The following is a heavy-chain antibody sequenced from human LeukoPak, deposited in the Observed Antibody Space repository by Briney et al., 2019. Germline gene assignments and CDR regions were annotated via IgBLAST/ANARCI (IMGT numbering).Heavy chain of an antibody. Sequence: SETLSLTCTVSGGSINSGGFYWSWIRQHPGKGLEWIGYIYYSGSTYYNPSLKSRVTISVDTSKNQFSLKLSSVTAADTAVYYCARDRRFGELLDYYYYYMDVWGKGTTVTVSS. CDR1: GGSINSGGFY. CDR3: ARDRRFGELLDYYYYYMDV. CDR2: IYYSGST. V-gene: IGHV4-31*03. D-gene: IGHD3-10*01. J-gene: IGHJ6*03.